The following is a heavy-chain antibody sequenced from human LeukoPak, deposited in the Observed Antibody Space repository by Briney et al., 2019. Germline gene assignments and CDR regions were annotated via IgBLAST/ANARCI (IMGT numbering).Heavy chain of an antibody. CDR1: GGSISSYY. D-gene: IGHD3-22*01. CDR2: IYYSGST. V-gene: IGHV4-59*08. CDR3: ARADSSGYPRGYYFDY. Sequence: ASETLSLTCTVSGGSISSYYWSWIRQPPGKGLEWIGYIYYSGSTNYNPSLKSRVTISVDTSKNQFSLKLSSVTAADTAVYYCARADSSGYPRGYYFDYWGQGTLVTVSS. J-gene: IGHJ4*02.